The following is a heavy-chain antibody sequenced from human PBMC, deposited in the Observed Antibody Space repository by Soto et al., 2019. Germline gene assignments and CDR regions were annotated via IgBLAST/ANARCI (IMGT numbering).Heavy chain of an antibody. Sequence: GASVKFSCKASGYTFTSYGISWVRQAPGQGLEWVGWISAYNGNTNYAQKLQGRVTMTTDTSTSTAYIEQRSLRSDDTAVYYCSRDYDSSGYYYKFKGSPFDYWGQGTLVTVSS. D-gene: IGHD3-22*01. CDR2: ISAYNGNT. J-gene: IGHJ4*02. V-gene: IGHV1-18*01. CDR1: GYTFTSYG. CDR3: SRDYDSSGYYYKFKGSPFDY.